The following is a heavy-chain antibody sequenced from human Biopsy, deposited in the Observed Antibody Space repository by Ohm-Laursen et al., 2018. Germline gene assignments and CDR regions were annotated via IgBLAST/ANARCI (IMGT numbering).Heavy chain of an antibody. V-gene: IGHV4-59*01. Sequence: SETLSLTCTVSGGPLNSYYGSWIRQPPGKGLEWIGYIYYSGIAANYNPSLKGRVTISVDTSKHQFSLRLTSATAADTAVYYCARGGFGLDGYNSPWGRGTLVIVSS. CDR2: IYYSGIA. CDR3: ARGGFGLDGYNSP. CDR1: GGPLNSYY. J-gene: IGHJ5*02. D-gene: IGHD5-24*01.